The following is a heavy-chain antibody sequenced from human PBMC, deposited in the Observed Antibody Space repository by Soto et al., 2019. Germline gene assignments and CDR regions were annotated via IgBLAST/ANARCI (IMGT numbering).Heavy chain of an antibody. Sequence: GGSLRLSCAASGFTVSSNYMSWVRQAPGKGLEWVSVIYSGGSTYYADSVKGRFTISRHNSKNTLYLQMNSLRAEDTAVYYCARELSYGVLGHAFDIWGQGTMVTVSS. CDR3: ARELSYGVLGHAFDI. D-gene: IGHD4-17*01. J-gene: IGHJ3*02. CDR2: IYSGGST. V-gene: IGHV3-53*04. CDR1: GFTVSSNY.